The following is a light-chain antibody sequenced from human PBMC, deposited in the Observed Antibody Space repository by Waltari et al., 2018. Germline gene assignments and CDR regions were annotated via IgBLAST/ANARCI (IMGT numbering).Light chain of an antibody. Sequence: EVVLTKSTGTLSSSPGETVTLSCRASQNIGRYFVWYQQESGQAPRLLIYGASTRATGIPDRFSGSGSGTDFCLTISRLEAEDFAVYYCQTHERLPATFVQGTKVEIK. V-gene: IGKV3-20*01. CDR2: GAS. CDR3: QTHERLPAT. CDR1: QNIGRY. J-gene: IGKJ1*01.